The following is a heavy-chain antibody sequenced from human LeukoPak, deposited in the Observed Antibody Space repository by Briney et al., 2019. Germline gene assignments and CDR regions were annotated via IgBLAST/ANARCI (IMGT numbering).Heavy chain of an antibody. CDR3: ARGFWNDGRANFDY. CDR1: GFTFSSYS. J-gene: IGHJ4*02. D-gene: IGHD1-1*01. CDR2: ISSSSSYI. Sequence: GGSLRLSCAASGFTFSSYSMNWVRQAPGKGLEWVSSISSSSSYIYYADSVKGRFTISRDNAKNSLYLKMNSLRAEDTAVYYCARGFWNDGRANFDYWGQGTLVTVSS. V-gene: IGHV3-21*01.